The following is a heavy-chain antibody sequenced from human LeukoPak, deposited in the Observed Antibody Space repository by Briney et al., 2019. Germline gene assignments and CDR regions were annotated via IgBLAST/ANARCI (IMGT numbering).Heavy chain of an antibody. CDR3: ARDAYGSGPDY. Sequence: GSLRLSCAASGFTFSSYEMNWVRQAPGKGLEWVSYISSSGSTIYYADSVKGRFTISRDNAKNSLYLQMNSLRAEDTAVYYCARDAYGSGPDYWGQGTLVTVSS. D-gene: IGHD3-10*01. V-gene: IGHV3-48*03. CDR1: GFTFSSYE. CDR2: ISSSGSTI. J-gene: IGHJ4*02.